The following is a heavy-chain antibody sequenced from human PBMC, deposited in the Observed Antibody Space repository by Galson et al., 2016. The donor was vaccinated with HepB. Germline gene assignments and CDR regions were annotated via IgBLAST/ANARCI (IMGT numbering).Heavy chain of an antibody. CDR3: AGSYYHHSGPPTGAFDI. CDR2: IKPIVGTP. D-gene: IGHD3-10*01. CDR1: GGTFTTYP. Sequence: SVKVSCKASGGTFTTYPISWVRQAPGQGLERMGGIKPIVGTPDYAHKFQGRGTLSADRSSTTAYMELRSLTSEDKAIYYCAGSYYHHSGPPTGAFDIWGQGTIVTVSS. V-gene: IGHV1-69*06. J-gene: IGHJ3*02.